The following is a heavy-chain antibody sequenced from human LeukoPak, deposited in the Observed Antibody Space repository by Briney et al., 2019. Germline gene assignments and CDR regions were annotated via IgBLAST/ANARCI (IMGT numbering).Heavy chain of an antibody. CDR2: INQHGNEK. V-gene: IGHV3-7*01. Sequence: PGGSLRLSCATSGFTFSSYWMSWVRQAPGKGLEWVANINQHGNEKYYVDSVKGRFTISRDNAKNSLYLQMNNLRAGDTAVYYCARDARPNYYTSGSGIWGQGTLVTVSS. CDR1: GFTFSSYW. CDR3: ARDARPNYYTSGSGI. D-gene: IGHD3-10*01. J-gene: IGHJ4*02.